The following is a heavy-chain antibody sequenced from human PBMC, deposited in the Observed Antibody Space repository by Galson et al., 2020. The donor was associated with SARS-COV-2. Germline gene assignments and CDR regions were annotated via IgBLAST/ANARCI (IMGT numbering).Heavy chain of an antibody. CDR3: ARESYGSGNAP. V-gene: IGHV4-39*07. CDR1: GGSISSSNFY. Sequence: SETLSLTCTVSGGSISSSNFYWGWIRQPPGKGLEWIGSIFNSGSSSFNPALKSRVTLSVDTSKNQFSLKLISVTAADTAVYYCARESYGSGNAPWGQGILVTVAS. D-gene: IGHD3-10*01. CDR2: IFNSGSS. J-gene: IGHJ5*02.